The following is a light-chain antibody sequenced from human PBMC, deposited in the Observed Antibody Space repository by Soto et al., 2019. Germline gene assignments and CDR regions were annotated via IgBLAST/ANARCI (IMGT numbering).Light chain of an antibody. CDR3: QHYNSYSEA. J-gene: IGKJ1*01. CDR2: KAS. Sequence: IQMTHSPSTLSVSLGDIVTMTFRASQTISSWLAWYQQKPGKAPKLLIYKASTLKSGVPSGFSGSGSGTEFTLTISSLQPDDFATYYCQHYNSYSEAFGQGTKVDIK. V-gene: IGKV1-5*03. CDR1: QTISSW.